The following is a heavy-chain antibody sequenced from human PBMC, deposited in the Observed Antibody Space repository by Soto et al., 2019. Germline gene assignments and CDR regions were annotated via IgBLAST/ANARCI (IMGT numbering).Heavy chain of an antibody. J-gene: IGHJ4*02. CDR2: IYYSGST. V-gene: IGHV4-39*01. CDR3: AGRGFGGFDY. Sequence: TSETLSLTCTVSGGSISSSSYYWGWIRQPPGKGLEWIGSIYYSGSTYYNPSLKSRVTISVDTSKNQFSLKLSSVTAADTAVYYCAGRGFGGFDYWGQGTLVTVSS. D-gene: IGHD3-3*01. CDR1: GGSISSSSYY.